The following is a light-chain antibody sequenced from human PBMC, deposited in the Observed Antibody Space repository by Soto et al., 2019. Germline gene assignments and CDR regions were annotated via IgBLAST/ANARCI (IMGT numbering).Light chain of an antibody. CDR2: IAS. CDR1: QSISSY. CDR3: QQVNSYPIT. V-gene: IGKV1-9*01. Sequence: DIQMTQSPSSLSASVGDRVTITCRASQSISSYLNWYQQKPGRAPKLLMYIASTLHTGVPSRFSGSESGTEFTLTITSLQPEDFATYYCQQVNSYPITFGQGTRLEI. J-gene: IGKJ5*01.